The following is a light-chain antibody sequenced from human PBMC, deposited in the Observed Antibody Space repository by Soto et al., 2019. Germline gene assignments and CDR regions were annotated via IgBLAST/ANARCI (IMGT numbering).Light chain of an antibody. CDR1: QDIRND. Sequence: DIQMTQSPSSPSASVGDRVTITCRASQDIRNDVGWYQQKAGKAPNRLIFAASSLHSGVPSRFSGSRSGTEFTLTIASLQPEDFATYYCLQHNTYPFTFGGGTKVDIK. CDR3: LQHNTYPFT. J-gene: IGKJ4*01. V-gene: IGKV1-17*01. CDR2: AAS.